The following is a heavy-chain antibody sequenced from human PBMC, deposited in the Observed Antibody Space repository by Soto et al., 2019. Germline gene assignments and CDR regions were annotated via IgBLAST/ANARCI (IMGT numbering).Heavy chain of an antibody. Sequence: QVQLVESGGGVVQPGRSLRLSCAASGFTFSSYGMHWVRQAPGKGLEWVAVIWSDGSNKYYADSVKGRFTISRDNSKNTLYLQMNSLRAEDTAVYYCARDARRAAVVGTWFDPWGQGTLVTVSS. V-gene: IGHV3-33*01. CDR1: GFTFSSYG. D-gene: IGHD6-13*01. J-gene: IGHJ5*02. CDR2: IWSDGSNK. CDR3: ARDARRAAVVGTWFDP.